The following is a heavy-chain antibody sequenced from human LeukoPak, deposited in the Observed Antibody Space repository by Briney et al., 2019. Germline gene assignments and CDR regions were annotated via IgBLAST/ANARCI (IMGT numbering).Heavy chain of an antibody. J-gene: IGHJ4*02. D-gene: IGHD5-24*01. CDR2: IYYSGST. Sequence: PSETLSLTCTVSGGSISSYYWSWIRQPPGKGLEWIGYIYYSGSTNYNPSLKSRVAISVDTSKNQFSLKLSSVTAADTAVYYCASTRRDGYPNYWGQGTLVTVSS. CDR1: GGSISSYY. CDR3: ASTRRDGYPNY. V-gene: IGHV4-59*01.